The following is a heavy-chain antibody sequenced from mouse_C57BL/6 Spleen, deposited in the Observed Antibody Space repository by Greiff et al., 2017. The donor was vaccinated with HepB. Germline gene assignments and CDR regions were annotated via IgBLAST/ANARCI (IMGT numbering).Heavy chain of an antibody. CDR1: GYTFTSYW. CDR2: IDPSDSYT. CDR3: ARKRGNYYYAMDY. Sequence: VQLQQPGAELVMPGASVKLSCKASGYTFTSYWMHWVKQRPGQGLEWIGEIDPSDSYTNYNQKFKGKSTLTVDKSSSTAYMQLSSLTSEDSAVYYCARKRGNYYYAMDYWGQGTSVTVSS. V-gene: IGHV1-69*01. J-gene: IGHJ4*01.